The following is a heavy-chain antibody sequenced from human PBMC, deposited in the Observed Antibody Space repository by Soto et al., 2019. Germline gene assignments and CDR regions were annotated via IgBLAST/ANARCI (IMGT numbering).Heavy chain of an antibody. V-gene: IGHV1-2*02. D-gene: IGHD1-20*01. Sequence: SVKVSCKASGYTFTGYYMHWVRQAPGQGLEWMGWINPNSGGTNYAQKFQGRVTMTRDTSISTAYMELSRLRSDDTAVYYCARDAGGITGNDYWGQGTLVTVSS. J-gene: IGHJ4*02. CDR2: INPNSGGT. CDR3: ARDAGGITGNDY. CDR1: GYTFTGYY.